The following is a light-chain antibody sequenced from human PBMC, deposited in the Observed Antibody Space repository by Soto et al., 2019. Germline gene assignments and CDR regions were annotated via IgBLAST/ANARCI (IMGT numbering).Light chain of an antibody. CDR3: QQYGSSPQT. CDR1: QSVSSSY. Sequence: IMLTQSPGTLSLCPGQRATLSGRASQSVSSSYLAWYQQKPGQAPRLLIYGASSRATGIPDRFSGSGSGTDFTLTISRLEPEDFAVYYCQQYGSSPQTFGQGTKVDIK. J-gene: IGKJ1*01. V-gene: IGKV3-20*01. CDR2: GAS.